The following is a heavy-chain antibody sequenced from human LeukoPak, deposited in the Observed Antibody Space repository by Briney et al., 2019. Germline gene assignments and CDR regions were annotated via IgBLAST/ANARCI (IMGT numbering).Heavy chain of an antibody. V-gene: IGHV4-39*07. D-gene: IGHD3-22*01. CDR1: GGSISSSSYY. J-gene: IGHJ4*02. Sequence: PSETLSLTCTVSGGSISSSSYYWGWIRQPPGKGLEWIGSIYYSGSTYYNPSLKSRVTISVDTSKNQFSLKLSSVTAADTAVYYCARDRPYYYDSSAYFDYWGQGTLVTVSS. CDR2: IYYSGST. CDR3: ARDRPYYYDSSAYFDY.